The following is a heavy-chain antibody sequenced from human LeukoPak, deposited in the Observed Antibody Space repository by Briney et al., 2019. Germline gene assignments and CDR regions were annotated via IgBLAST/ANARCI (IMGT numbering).Heavy chain of an antibody. D-gene: IGHD6-13*01. Sequence: PGGSLRLSCTVSGFTFSTDTMNWVRQAPGKGLEWVSSIDRSSSYIYYAASVRGRFTISRDNAKNSLFLQMISLRPDDTALYYCARGSAASAKGYDYWGPGTLVTVPS. J-gene: IGHJ4*02. CDR3: ARGSAASAKGYDY. CDR2: IDRSSSYI. V-gene: IGHV3-21*01. CDR1: GFTFSTDT.